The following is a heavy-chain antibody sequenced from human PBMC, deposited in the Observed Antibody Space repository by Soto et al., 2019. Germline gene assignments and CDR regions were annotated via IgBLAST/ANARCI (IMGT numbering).Heavy chain of an antibody. J-gene: IGHJ3*02. CDR1: VDSVSSNSAA. Sequence: PSQTLSLTFAISVDSVSSNSAAWNWIRQSPSRGLEWLGRTYYRSKWYNDYAVSVKSRITINPDTSKNQFSLQLNSVTPEDTAVYYCARDHLYCSSTSCYFNDAFDIWGQGTMVTVSS. CDR2: TYYRSKWYN. CDR3: ARDHLYCSSTSCYFNDAFDI. D-gene: IGHD2-2*01. V-gene: IGHV6-1*01.